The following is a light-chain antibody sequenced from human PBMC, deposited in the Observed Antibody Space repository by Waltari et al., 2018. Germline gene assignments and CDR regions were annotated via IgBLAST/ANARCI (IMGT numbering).Light chain of an antibody. CDR3: QQYDNWLGT. V-gene: IGKV3-15*01. CDR2: GAS. J-gene: IGKJ1*01. Sequence: EIVMTQSPATLSVFQGERATLSCRASQSIRSNLAWYQHKPGQATRLLIYGASTRATGIPARFSGSGSGTEFTLTISSLQSEDFAVYFCQQYDNWLGTFGQGTKVEIK. CDR1: QSIRSN.